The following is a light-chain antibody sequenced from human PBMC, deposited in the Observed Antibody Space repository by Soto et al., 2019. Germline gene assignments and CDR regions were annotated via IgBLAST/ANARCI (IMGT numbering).Light chain of an antibody. V-gene: IGLV2-14*01. CDR2: DVS. J-gene: IGLJ1*01. CDR1: SSDVGGYNS. Sequence: QSALTQPASVSGSPGQSITISCTGTSSDVGGYNSVSWYQQYPGKAPKLMIHDVSNRPSGVSNRFSGSKSGNTASLTISGLQDEDEADYYCSSYTSSSSYVFGSGTQLTVL. CDR3: SSYTSSSSYV.